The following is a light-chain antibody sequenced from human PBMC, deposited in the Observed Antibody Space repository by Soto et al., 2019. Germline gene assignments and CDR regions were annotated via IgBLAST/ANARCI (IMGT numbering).Light chain of an antibody. CDR1: QSIGSW. CDR2: KAS. J-gene: IGKJ2*01. CDR3: QQYDSYPFT. Sequence: IQMTQSPSTLSASVGDRVTITCRASQSIGSWLSWFNPKAGKAAKALIYKASSLEPGVPSRFSGSGSATEYTLTITSLQPDDFATYYCQQYDSYPFTFGQGTKLDIK. V-gene: IGKV1-5*03.